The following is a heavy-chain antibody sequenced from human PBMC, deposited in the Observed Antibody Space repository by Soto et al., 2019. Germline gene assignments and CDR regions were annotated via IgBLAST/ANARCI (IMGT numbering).Heavy chain of an antibody. CDR1: GGSISSSSYY. Sequence: SETLSLTCTVSGGSISSSSYYWGWIRQPPGKGLEWIGSIYYSGSTYYNPSLKSRVTISVDTSKNQFSLKLSSVTAADTAVYYCARLIPVSGSYYDDAFDIWGQGTMVTVSS. CDR3: ARLIPVSGSYYDDAFDI. V-gene: IGHV4-39*01. J-gene: IGHJ3*02. D-gene: IGHD1-26*01. CDR2: IYYSGST.